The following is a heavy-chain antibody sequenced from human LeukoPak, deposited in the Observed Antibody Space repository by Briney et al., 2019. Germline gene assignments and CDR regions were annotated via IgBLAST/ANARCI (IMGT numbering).Heavy chain of an antibody. CDR2: VSDSGGNT. J-gene: IGHJ6*04. Sequence: PGGSLRLSCAASGFTFSSYAMSWVRQAPGKGLEWVSTVSDSGGNTYYADSVKGRFTISRDNSKNTLYLQMNSLRAEDTAVYYCARDGQQWLVFDYYYGMDVWGKGTTVTVSS. CDR1: GFTFSSYA. D-gene: IGHD6-19*01. V-gene: IGHV3-23*01. CDR3: ARDGQQWLVFDYYYGMDV.